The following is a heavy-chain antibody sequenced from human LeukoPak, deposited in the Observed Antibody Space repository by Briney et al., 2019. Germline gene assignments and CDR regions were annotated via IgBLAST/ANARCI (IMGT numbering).Heavy chain of an antibody. V-gene: IGHV6-1*01. CDR1: GDSFSSNSVT. D-gene: IGHD2-2*01. CDR2: TYYRSTWYN. Sequence: SQTLSLTCAISGDSFSSNSVTGNWSRQSPWRGLECLARTYYRSTWYNDYAVSVRGRITVNPDTSKNQFSLHLNSVTPEDTAVYYCARRLTQYDCFDPWGQGILVTVSS. CDR3: ARRLTQYDCFDP. J-gene: IGHJ5*02.